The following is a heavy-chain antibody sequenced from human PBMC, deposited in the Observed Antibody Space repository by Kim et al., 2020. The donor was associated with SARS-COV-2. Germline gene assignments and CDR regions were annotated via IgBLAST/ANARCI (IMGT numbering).Heavy chain of an antibody. Sequence: TYFAHSVQGRFHMSRDNSKNTLYLQMDSLRAEDTAVYYCATRKSGYLDSWGQGTLVTVSS. CDR2: T. CDR3: ATRKSGYLDS. D-gene: IGHD3-3*01. V-gene: IGHV3-23*01. J-gene: IGHJ5*01.